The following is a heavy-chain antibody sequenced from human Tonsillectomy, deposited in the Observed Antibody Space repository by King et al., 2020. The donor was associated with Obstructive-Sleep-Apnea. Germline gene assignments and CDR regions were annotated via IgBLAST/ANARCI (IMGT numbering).Heavy chain of an antibody. CDR2: ISSSRNNI. D-gene: IGHD3-3*01. Sequence: VQLVESGGGLVKPGGSLRLSCVASGFTFSSYSMNWVRQAPGKGLEWVSSISSSRNNIYYADSVKGRFTISRDNAKNSLYLQMNSLRAEDTAVYYCAREVSFTIFGAVMGAFDIWGQGTMVTVSS. V-gene: IGHV3-21*01. CDR1: GFTFSSYS. CDR3: AREVSFTIFGAVMGAFDI. J-gene: IGHJ3*02.